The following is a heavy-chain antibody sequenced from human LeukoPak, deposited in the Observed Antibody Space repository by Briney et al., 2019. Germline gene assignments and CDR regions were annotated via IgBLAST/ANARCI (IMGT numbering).Heavy chain of an antibody. D-gene: IGHD6-13*01. CDR2: ISSSSSYI. CDR3: ARVLAGYSSSWYFADY. J-gene: IGHJ4*02. Sequence: GGSLRLSCAASGFTFSSYSMNWVRQAPGKGLEWVSPISSSSSYIYYADSVKGRFTISRDNAKNSLYLQMNSLRAEDTAVYYCARVLAGYSSSWYFADYWGQGTLVTVSS. CDR1: GFTFSSYS. V-gene: IGHV3-21*01.